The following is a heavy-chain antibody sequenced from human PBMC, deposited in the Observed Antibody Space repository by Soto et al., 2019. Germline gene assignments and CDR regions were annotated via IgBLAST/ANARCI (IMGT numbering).Heavy chain of an antibody. CDR1: GFTFSSYA. Sequence: PGGSLRLSCAASGFTFSSYAMSWVRQAPGKGLEWVSAISGSGGSTYYADSVKGRFTISRDNSKNTLYLQMNSLRAEDTAVYCCAKGSWDSSGYSPYGMDVWGQGTTVTVSS. J-gene: IGHJ6*02. CDR3: AKGSWDSSGYSPYGMDV. V-gene: IGHV3-23*01. CDR2: ISGSGGST. D-gene: IGHD3-22*01.